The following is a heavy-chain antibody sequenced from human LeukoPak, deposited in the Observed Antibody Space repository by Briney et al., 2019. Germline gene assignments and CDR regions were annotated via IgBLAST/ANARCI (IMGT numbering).Heavy chain of an antibody. D-gene: IGHD6-6*01. Sequence: GGSLRLSCAASGFTFDDYAMQWVRQAPGKGLGWVSGISWNGGSIGYADSVKGRFTISRDNAKNSLYLQMNSLRAEDTALYYCAKDTYSTSLTGFDHWGQGTLVTVSS. CDR2: ISWNGGSI. V-gene: IGHV3-9*01. J-gene: IGHJ4*02. CDR3: AKDTYSTSLTGFDH. CDR1: GFTFDDYA.